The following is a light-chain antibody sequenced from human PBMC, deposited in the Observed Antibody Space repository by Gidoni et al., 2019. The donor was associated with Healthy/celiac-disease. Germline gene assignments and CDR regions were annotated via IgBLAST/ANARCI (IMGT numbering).Light chain of an antibody. CDR3: QQYGSSPRYT. CDR2: GAS. V-gene: IGKV3-20*01. CDR1: QSVSSSY. Sequence: EIVLTQSPGTLSLSPGERATLSCRASQSVSSSYLAWYQQKPGQAPRLLIYGASSRATGIPDRFSRSGSGTDFTLTISRLEPEDCAVYYCQQYGSSPRYTFGQGTKLEIK. J-gene: IGKJ2*01.